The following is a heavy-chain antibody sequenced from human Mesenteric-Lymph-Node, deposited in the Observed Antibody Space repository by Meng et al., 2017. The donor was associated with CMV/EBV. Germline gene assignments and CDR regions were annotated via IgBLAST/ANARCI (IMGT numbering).Heavy chain of an antibody. Sequence: GESLKISCAASGFTFSTYVMTWVRQAPGKGLEWVSSISGSGGSTYYADSVKGRFTISRDNSKNTLYLQMSSLRAEDTAVYYCAKGLAVVVSAQDWFDPWGQGTLVTVSS. J-gene: IGHJ5*02. V-gene: IGHV3-23*01. CDR2: ISGSGGST. CDR3: AKGLAVVVSAQDWFDP. CDR1: GFTFSTYV. D-gene: IGHD2-2*01.